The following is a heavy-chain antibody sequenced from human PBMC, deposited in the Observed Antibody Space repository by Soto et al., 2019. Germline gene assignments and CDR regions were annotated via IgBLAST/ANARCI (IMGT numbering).Heavy chain of an antibody. D-gene: IGHD2-2*02. Sequence: QVQLVESGGGVVQPGRSLRLSCAASGFSVNTHVIHWIRQAPGKGLEWVAGLWYDGSREYYADSVKGRFTISRDNSKNMMYLQMDKLRVEDTAVYYCARVPRFDTWYFDYWGQGTLSSVSS. CDR2: LWYDGSRE. J-gene: IGHJ4*02. V-gene: IGHV3-33*01. CDR3: ARVPRFDTWYFDY. CDR1: GFSVNTHV.